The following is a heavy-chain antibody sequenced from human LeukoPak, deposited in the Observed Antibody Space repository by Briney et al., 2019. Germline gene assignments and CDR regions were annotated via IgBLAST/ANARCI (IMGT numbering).Heavy chain of an antibody. D-gene: IGHD6-13*01. Sequence: PGGSLRLSCEASGFTFSSYSMNWVRQAPGQGLEWVSSISSSSSYIYYADSVKGRFTISRDNAKNSLYLQMNSLRAEDTAVYYCARGIAAPIDYWGQGTLVTVSS. CDR1: GFTFSSYS. J-gene: IGHJ4*02. CDR2: ISSSSSYI. V-gene: IGHV3-21*01. CDR3: ARGIAAPIDY.